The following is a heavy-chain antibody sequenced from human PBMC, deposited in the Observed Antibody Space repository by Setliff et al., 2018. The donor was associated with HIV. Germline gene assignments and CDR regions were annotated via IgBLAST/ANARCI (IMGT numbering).Heavy chain of an antibody. CDR3: ASVGPGLLLGYFQY. CDR2: IYDSEST. CDR1: GFTFSSYA. J-gene: IGHJ1*01. Sequence: PGGSLRLSCAASGFTFSSYAMSWIRQPPGKGLEWIGNIYDSESTYYKPSLKSRVTISVDTSKNQFSLRLSSVAAGDTAVYYCASVGPGLLLGYFQYWSQGTLVTVSS. D-gene: IGHD1-26*01. V-gene: IGHV4-59*04.